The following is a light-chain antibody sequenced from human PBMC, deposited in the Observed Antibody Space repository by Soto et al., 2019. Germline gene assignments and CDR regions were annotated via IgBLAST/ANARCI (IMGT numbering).Light chain of an antibody. J-gene: IGLJ1*01. V-gene: IGLV1-44*01. Sequence: QSVLTQPPSASGTPGQRVTISCSGGSFNIGGNTVNWYQQIPGSAPKLLIYSTNQRPSGVPDRFSCSKSGTSASLAISGLQSDDEADYYCAAWDYSLNGHLFGTGTKLTVL. CDR2: STN. CDR1: SFNIGGNT. CDR3: AAWDYSLNGHL.